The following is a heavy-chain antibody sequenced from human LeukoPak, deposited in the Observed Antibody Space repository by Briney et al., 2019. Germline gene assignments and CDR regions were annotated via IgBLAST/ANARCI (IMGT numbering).Heavy chain of an antibody. CDR1: GGSISSYY. D-gene: IGHD6-19*01. CDR2: IYYSGST. J-gene: IGHJ4*02. V-gene: IGHV4-59*01. CDR3: ARGGQWLVRHFDY. Sequence: PSETLSLTCTVSGGSISSYYWSWIRQPPGKGLEWIGYIYYSGSTNYNPSLKSRVTISVDTSKNQFSLKLSSVTAADTAVYYCARGGQWLVRHFDYWGQGTLVTVSS.